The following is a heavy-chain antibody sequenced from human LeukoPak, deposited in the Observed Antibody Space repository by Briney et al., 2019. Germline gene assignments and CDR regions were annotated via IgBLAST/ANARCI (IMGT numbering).Heavy chain of an antibody. D-gene: IGHD3-22*01. CDR3: ARAGVYDSSGYYSFGAFDI. V-gene: IGHV4-30-2*01. Sequence: PSETLSLTCAVSGGSISSGGYSWSWIRHPAGKGLEWSGCMYHSGSTYYNPSLKSRVTISVDRSKNQFSLKLSSVTAADTAVSYCARAGVYDSSGYYSFGAFDIWGQGTMVTVSS. J-gene: IGHJ3*02. CDR2: MYHSGST. CDR1: GGSISSGGYS.